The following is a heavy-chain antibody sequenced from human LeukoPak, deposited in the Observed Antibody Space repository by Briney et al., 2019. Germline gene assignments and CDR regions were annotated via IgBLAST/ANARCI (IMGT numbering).Heavy chain of an antibody. Sequence: ASVKVSCKTSGYTFSSYEINWVRQAAGRGLEWVGWMNPKTGKTAYARNLQGRVTITRDTSISTAYMDLSALRSEDTAVYYCARIRPVTTGLKGYYFDYWGQGTLVTIYS. V-gene: IGHV1-8*01. CDR2: MNPKTGKT. J-gene: IGHJ4*02. D-gene: IGHD1-1*01. CDR1: GYTFSSYE. CDR3: ARIRPVTTGLKGYYFDY.